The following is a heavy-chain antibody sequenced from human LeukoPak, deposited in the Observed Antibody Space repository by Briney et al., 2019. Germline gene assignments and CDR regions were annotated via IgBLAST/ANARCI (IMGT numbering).Heavy chain of an antibody. V-gene: IGHV3-23*01. J-gene: IGHJ4*02. CDR1: GFTFSTYA. CDR3: AKRDSSGWFYFDY. CDR2: ISGGGDST. Sequence: GGSLRLSCAASGFTFSTYAMSWVRQAPGKGLEWVSAISGGGDSTYYADSVKGRFTISRDNSKNTQYLQMDSLRAEDTAIYYCAKRDSSGWFYFDYWGQGTLVTVSS. D-gene: IGHD6-19*01.